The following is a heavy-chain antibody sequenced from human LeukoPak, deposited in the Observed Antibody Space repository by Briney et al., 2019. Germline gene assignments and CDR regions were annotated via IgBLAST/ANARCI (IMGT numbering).Heavy chain of an antibody. CDR1: GGSISSYY. D-gene: IGHD4-17*01. CDR3: ARDSPTVTTSYGMDV. Sequence: SETLSLTCTVSGGSISSYYWSWIRQPAGKGLEWIVRIYTSGSTNYNPSLKSRVTMSEDTSKNQFSLKLSSVTAADTAVYYCARDSPTVTTSYGMDVWGQGTTVTVSS. V-gene: IGHV4-4*07. CDR2: IYTSGST. J-gene: IGHJ6*02.